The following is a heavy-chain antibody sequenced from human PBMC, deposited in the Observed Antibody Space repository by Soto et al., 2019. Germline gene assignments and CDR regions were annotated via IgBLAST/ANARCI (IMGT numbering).Heavy chain of an antibody. D-gene: IGHD3-3*01. J-gene: IGHJ5*02. CDR1: GFTFSSYA. V-gene: IGHV3-30-3*01. Sequence: AGGSLRLSCAASGFTFSSYAMHWVRQAPGKGLEWVAVISYDGSNKYYADSVKGRFTISRDNSKNTLYLQMNSLRAEDTAVYYCARDHSTIFGVVIMLGGPWFDPWGQGTLVTVSS. CDR2: ISYDGSNK. CDR3: ARDHSTIFGVVIMLGGPWFDP.